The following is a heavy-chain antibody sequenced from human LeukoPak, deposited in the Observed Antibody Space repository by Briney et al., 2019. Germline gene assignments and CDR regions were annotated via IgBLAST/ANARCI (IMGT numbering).Heavy chain of an antibody. CDR3: ARAPITSPFYFDY. J-gene: IGHJ4*02. Sequence: GGSLRLCCTAAGFAFDDHGMSWVRQVPGKGLEWVSGINWNGGSTGYADPLRGRFTISRDNAKNSLYLQMDSLRAEDTALYYCARAPITSPFYFDYWGQGTLVTVSS. D-gene: IGHD2-2*01. V-gene: IGHV3-20*04. CDR1: GFAFDDHG. CDR2: INWNGGST.